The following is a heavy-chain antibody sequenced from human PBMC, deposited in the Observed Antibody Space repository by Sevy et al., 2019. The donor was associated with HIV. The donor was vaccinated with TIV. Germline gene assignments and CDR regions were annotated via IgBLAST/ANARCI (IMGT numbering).Heavy chain of an antibody. J-gene: IGHJ4*02. CDR3: ARGGDFNDRSAKRDFDY. D-gene: IGHD3-22*01. V-gene: IGHV3-33*01. CDR2: IWNDGSNK. Sequence: GGSLRLSCAASGFPFSNYGMHWVRQAPGKGLEGVAVIWNDGSNKYYADSVKGRFTISRDNSKNTLYLQMNSLRVEDTAVYFCARGGDFNDRSAKRDFDYWGQGTLVTVSS. CDR1: GFPFSNYG.